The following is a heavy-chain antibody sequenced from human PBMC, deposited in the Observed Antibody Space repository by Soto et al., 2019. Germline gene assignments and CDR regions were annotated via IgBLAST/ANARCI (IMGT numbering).Heavy chain of an antibody. Sequence: GESLKISRKGSGYSFTSYWIGWVRQMPGKGLEWMGIIYPGDSDTRYSPSFQGQVTISADKSISTAYLQWSSLKASDTAMYYRVAPSGSYEDYYYYGMDVWGQGNTVTVSS. CDR2: IYPGDSDT. CDR3: VAPSGSYEDYYYYGMDV. CDR1: GYSFTSYW. D-gene: IGHD3-10*01. J-gene: IGHJ6*02. V-gene: IGHV5-51*01.